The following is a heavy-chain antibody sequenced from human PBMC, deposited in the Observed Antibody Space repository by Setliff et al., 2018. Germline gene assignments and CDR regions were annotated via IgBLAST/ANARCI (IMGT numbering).Heavy chain of an antibody. V-gene: IGHV3-30*02. Sequence: GGSLRLSCAASGFTFSSYGMHWVRQAPGMGLEWVAFIRSDGSNKYSADSVKGLFTISRDISKDTLYLQLNSLRAEDTAVYYCARRTQAHTSGTDSSLGFWGEGTLVTVSS. D-gene: IGHD1-26*01. CDR2: IRSDGSNK. CDR1: GFTFSSYG. J-gene: IGHJ4*02. CDR3: ARRTQAHTSGTDSSLGF.